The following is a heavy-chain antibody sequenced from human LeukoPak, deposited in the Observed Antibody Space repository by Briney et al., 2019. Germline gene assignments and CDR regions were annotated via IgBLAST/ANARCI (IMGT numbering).Heavy chain of an antibody. J-gene: IGHJ4*02. CDR2: IHSSGST. CDR1: GDSTRTFSDY. CDR3: ARDRLRTASDS. D-gene: IGHD5-12*01. Sequence: SETLSLTCTVSGDSTRTFSDYWGWTRQSPGKVLEYIGTIHSSGSTHYNPSLKSRVTISVDTSKNQLSLRLSSVTATDTAVYYCARDRLRTASDSWGQGTLVTVSS. V-gene: IGHV4-39*02.